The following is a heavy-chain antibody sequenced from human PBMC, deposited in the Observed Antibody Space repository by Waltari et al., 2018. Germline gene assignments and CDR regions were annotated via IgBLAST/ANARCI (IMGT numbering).Heavy chain of an antibody. CDR1: GASISSDHW. CDR3: ARVVFTADYYFDY. J-gene: IGHJ4*02. D-gene: IGHD2-21*02. Sequence: QVQLKESGPGLLRPSGTLSLTCGVSGASISSDHWWAWVRQSPGKGLEWIGEIYHTGPKKDNPSLKSRLTMLVDKSANQFSLQLTSVTAADTGVYYCARVVFTADYYFDYWGQGTPVTVSS. V-gene: IGHV4-4*02. CDR2: IYHTGPK.